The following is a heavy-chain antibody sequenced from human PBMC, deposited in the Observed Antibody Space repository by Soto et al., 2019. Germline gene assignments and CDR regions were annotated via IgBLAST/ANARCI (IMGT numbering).Heavy chain of an antibody. D-gene: IGHD6-6*01. J-gene: IGHJ6*02. CDR3: ARDRGAYSSSSENGYYYYGMDV. V-gene: IGHV3-11*06. CDR2: ISSSSSYT. Sequence: PGGSLRLSCAASGFTFSDYYMSWIRQAPGKGLEWVSYISSSSSYTNYADSVKGRFTISRDNAKNSLYLQMNSLRAEDTAVYYCARDRGAYSSSSENGYYYYGMDVWGQGTMVTVSS. CDR1: GFTFSDYY.